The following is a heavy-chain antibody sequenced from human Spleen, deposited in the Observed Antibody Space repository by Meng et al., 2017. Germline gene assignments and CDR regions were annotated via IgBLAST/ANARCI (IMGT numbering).Heavy chain of an antibody. V-gene: IGHV3-30*04. J-gene: IGHJ6*02. CDR3: ARDLGAIAVSGIYYGMDV. D-gene: IGHD6-19*01. Sequence: GESLKISCAASGFTFSTYAMHWVRQAPGKGLDWVAVISSDGNNKYYVDSVKGRFTISRDKSKNTLYLQMNSLRAEDTAVYYCARDLGAIAVSGIYYGMDVWGQGTTVTVSS. CDR2: ISSDGNNK. CDR1: GFTFSTYA.